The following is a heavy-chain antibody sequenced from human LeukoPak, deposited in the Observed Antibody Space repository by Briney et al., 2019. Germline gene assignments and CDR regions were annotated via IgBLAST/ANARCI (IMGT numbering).Heavy chain of an antibody. Sequence: SETRSRTCAVAGGSISSSNWWSWVRQPPGKGLEWIGEIYHSGSTNYNPSLKSRVTISVDKSKNQFSLKLSSVTAADTAVYYCARRYCSGGSCYEIDYWGQGTLVTVSS. CDR3: ARRYCSGGSCYEIDY. D-gene: IGHD2-15*01. CDR2: IYHSGST. J-gene: IGHJ4*02. CDR1: GGSISSSNW. V-gene: IGHV4-4*02.